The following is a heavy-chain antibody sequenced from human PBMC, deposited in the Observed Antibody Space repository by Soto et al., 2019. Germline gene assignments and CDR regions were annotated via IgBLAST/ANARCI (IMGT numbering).Heavy chain of an antibody. CDR1: GFTFSSYA. CDR2: ISGSGGST. CDR3: ARVIVVVVAANQGEYYFDY. J-gene: IGHJ4*02. D-gene: IGHD2-15*01. V-gene: IGHV3-23*01. Sequence: GGSLRLSCAASGFTFSSYAMSWVRQAPGKGLEWVSAISGSGGSTYYADSVKGRFTISRDNSKNTLYLQMNSLRAEDTAVYYCARVIVVVVAANQGEYYFDYWGQGTLVTVSS.